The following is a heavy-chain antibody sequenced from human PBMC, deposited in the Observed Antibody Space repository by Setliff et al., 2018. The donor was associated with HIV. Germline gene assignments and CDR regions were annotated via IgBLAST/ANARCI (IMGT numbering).Heavy chain of an antibody. CDR3: ARQRDFDWLLQNYYYMDV. V-gene: IGHV4-39*01. D-gene: IGHD3-9*01. CDR1: VASLSNRNYY. CDR2: IFYSGST. J-gene: IGHJ6*03. Sequence: SETLSLTCNVSVASLSNRNYYWAWIRQPPVKGLEWIASIFYSGSTYHNPSLKSRVTISVDTANNQFSLRLSSVTAADTAVYYCARQRDFDWLLQNYYYMDVWGKGATVTVSS.